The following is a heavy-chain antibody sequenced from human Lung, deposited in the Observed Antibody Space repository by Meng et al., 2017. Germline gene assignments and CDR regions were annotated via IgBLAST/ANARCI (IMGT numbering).Heavy chain of an antibody. V-gene: IGHV4-34*01. CDR1: GGSFSDYY. CDR3: ARGPTTMAHDFDY. CDR2: INHSGST. Sequence: QVQLQQWGAGLLKPSGTLSLTCVVSGGSFSDYYWSWIRQPPGKGLEWIGEINHSGSTNYNPSPESRATISVDTSQNNLSLKLSSVTAADSAVYYCARGPTTMAHDFDYWGQGTLVTVSS. J-gene: IGHJ4*02. D-gene: IGHD4-11*01.